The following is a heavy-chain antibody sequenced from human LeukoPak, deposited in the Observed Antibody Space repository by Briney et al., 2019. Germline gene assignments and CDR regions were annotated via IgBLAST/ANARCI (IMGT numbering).Heavy chain of an antibody. CDR3: ARDLSHDSSGWYPGAFGI. CDR2: ISYDGSNK. D-gene: IGHD6-19*01. V-gene: IGHV3-30-3*01. J-gene: IGHJ3*02. CDR1: GFTFSSYA. Sequence: GRSLRLSCAASGFTFSSYAMPWVRQAPGKGLEWVAVISYDGSNKYYADSVRGRFTISRDNSKNTLYLQMNSLRAEDTAVYYCARDLSHDSSGWYPGAFGIWGQGTMVTVSS.